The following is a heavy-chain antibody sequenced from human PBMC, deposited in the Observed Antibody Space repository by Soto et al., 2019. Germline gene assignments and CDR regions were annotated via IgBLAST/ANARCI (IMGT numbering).Heavy chain of an antibody. J-gene: IGHJ3*02. Sequence: QSQTLSLTCTVSGGSISSSSYYWGWIRQPPGKGLEWIGSIYYSGSTYYNPSLKSRVTISVDTSKNQFSLKLSSVTAADTAVYYCAREESGSRYYDFWSGYYAFDIWGQGTMVTVSS. CDR1: GGSISSSSYY. V-gene: IGHV4-39*07. D-gene: IGHD3-3*01. CDR2: IYYSGST. CDR3: AREESGSRYYDFWSGYYAFDI.